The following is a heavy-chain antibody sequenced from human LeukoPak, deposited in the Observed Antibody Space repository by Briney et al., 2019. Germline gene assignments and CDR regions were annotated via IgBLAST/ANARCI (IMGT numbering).Heavy chain of an antibody. D-gene: IGHD1-7*01. CDR1: GFTFSNYA. Sequence: PGGSLRLSCAASGFTFSNYAMRWVRQAPGKGLEGVSAISGSGDNTYYVDSVRGRFTISRDNSKNTVFLHMNSLSAEDTAVYYCAKWWSPTGNYDYWGQGTLVTVSS. V-gene: IGHV3-23*01. CDR3: AKWWSPTGNYDY. CDR2: ISGSGDNT. J-gene: IGHJ4*02.